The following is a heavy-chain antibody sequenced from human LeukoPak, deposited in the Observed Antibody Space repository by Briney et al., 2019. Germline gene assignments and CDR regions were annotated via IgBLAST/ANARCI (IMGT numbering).Heavy chain of an antibody. CDR2: IKQDGSEK. CDR1: GFTFSSSW. J-gene: IGHJ4*02. V-gene: IGHV3-7*01. Sequence: GGSLRLSCAASGFTFSSSWMTWVRQAPGKGLEWVANIKQDGSEKYYVDSVKGRFTVSRDNAKNSMYLQMNSLRVDDTAVYYCARPGLYCSGGTCYPFESWGQGTLVTVSS. D-gene: IGHD2-15*01. CDR3: ARPGLYCSGGTCYPFES.